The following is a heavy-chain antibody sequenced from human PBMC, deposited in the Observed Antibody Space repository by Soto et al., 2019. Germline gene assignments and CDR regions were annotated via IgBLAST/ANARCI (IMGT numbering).Heavy chain of an antibody. D-gene: IGHD3-10*01. J-gene: IGHJ3*02. V-gene: IGHV3-23*01. CDR1: GLTITNYA. CDR3: AKHESGSINDAFDI. CDR2: ISGSGGGT. Sequence: ELQLLESGGGLVQHGGSLRLSCAASGLTITNYAMTWVRQTPGKGLEWVASISGSGGGTYYADSVRGRFTISRDNPKNTLYLQMNGLRAEDTAVYYCAKHESGSINDAFDIWGQGTVVTVSS.